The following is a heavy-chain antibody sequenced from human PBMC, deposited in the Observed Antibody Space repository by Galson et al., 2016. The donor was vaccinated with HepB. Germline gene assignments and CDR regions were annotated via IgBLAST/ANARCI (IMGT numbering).Heavy chain of an antibody. CDR2: ISSSSAFI. CDR3: ARDRGYSGYGAYNWFDP. CDR1: GFPFSRYG. V-gene: IGHV3-21*01. Sequence: SLRLSCAASGFPFSRYGMNWVRQAPGKGLAWVSSISSSSAFIYYADSLKGRFTISRDNAKDSLYLQINSLRGEDTAVYYCARDRGYSGYGAYNWFDPWGQGTLVTVSS. J-gene: IGHJ5*02. D-gene: IGHD5-12*01.